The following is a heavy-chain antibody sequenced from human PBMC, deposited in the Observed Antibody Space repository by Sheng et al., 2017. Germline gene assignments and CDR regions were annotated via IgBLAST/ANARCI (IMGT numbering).Heavy chain of an antibody. Sequence: QVQLVESGGGVVQPGRSLRLSCAASGFTFSSYGMHWVRQAPGKGLEWVAVISYDGSNKYYADSVKGRFTISRDNAKNSLYLQMNSLRAEDTAVYYCARDREYSSSRTHYFDYWGQGTLVTVSS. CDR3: ARDREYSSSRTHYFDY. CDR1: GFTFSSYG. CDR2: ISYDGSNK. D-gene: IGHD6-6*01. J-gene: IGHJ4*02. V-gene: IGHV3-30*03.